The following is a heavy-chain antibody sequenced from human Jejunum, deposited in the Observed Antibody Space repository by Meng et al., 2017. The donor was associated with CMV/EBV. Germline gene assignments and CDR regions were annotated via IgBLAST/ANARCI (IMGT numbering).Heavy chain of an antibody. CDR3: AGGIYFDWSSAYCGMDV. J-gene: IGHJ6*02. D-gene: IGHD3-9*01. Sequence: FTSCDINWVRRATGQRLGWVGWMHPGSGNTGYGQKFQGKVTMTRSTSISTAYMELSSLRSEDTAVYYCAGGIYFDWSSAYCGMDVWSRGTTVTVSS. CDR1: FTSCD. CDR2: MHPGSGNT. V-gene: IGHV1-8*01.